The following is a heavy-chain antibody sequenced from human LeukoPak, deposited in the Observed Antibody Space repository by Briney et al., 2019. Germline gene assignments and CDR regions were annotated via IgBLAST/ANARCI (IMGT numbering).Heavy chain of an antibody. CDR1: GGSISSYY. J-gene: IGHJ1*01. D-gene: IGHD2-2*01. CDR3: AKMLGYCSSTSCPP. CDR2: INHSGST. Sequence: SETLSLTCTVSGGSISSYYWSWIRQPPGKGLEWIGEINHSGSTNYNPSLKSRVTISVDTSKNQFSLKLSSVTAADTAVYYCAKMLGYCSSTSCPPWGQGTLVTVSS. V-gene: IGHV4-34*01.